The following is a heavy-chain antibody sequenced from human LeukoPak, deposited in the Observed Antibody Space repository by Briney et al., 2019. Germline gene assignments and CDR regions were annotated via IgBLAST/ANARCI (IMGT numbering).Heavy chain of an antibody. J-gene: IGHJ5*02. V-gene: IGHV3-23*01. CDR1: GFPLRTYV. Sequence: AGGSLRLSCAASGFPLRTYVMTWVRQAAGKGLEWVSTTSGSGGSTYYADSVRGRFTISRDNSKNTLYLDMNSLRVDDTATYFCMRSDYGGLVDPWGQGTLVTVSS. D-gene: IGHD4-17*01. CDR2: TSGSGGST. CDR3: MRSDYGGLVDP.